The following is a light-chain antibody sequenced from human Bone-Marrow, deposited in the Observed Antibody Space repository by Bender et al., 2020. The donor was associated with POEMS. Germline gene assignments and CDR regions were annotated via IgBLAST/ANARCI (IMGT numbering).Light chain of an antibody. J-gene: IGLJ3*02. CDR3: CSYADNSVWV. V-gene: IGLV3-25*03. CDR2: KGT. CDR1: LLLNQY. Sequence: SYELTQPPSVSVSPGQTVRITCSGRLLLNQYAYWYQQKPGQAPVLVMYKGTKRPSGVSNRFSGSKSDNTASLTISGLQAEDEADFYCCSYADNSVWVFGGGTKLTVL.